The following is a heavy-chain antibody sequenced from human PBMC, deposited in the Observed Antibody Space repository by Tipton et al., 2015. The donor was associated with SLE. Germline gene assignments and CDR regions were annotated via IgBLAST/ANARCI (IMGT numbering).Heavy chain of an antibody. D-gene: IGHD7-27*01. CDR3: ARDKANWGSRYFDY. J-gene: IGHJ4*02. CDR2: ISSSSSYI. V-gene: IGHV3-21*04. Sequence: SLRLSCAASGSTFSSYSMNWVRQAPGKGLEWVSSISSSSSYIYYADSVKGRFTISRDNAKNSLYLQMNSLRAEDTAVYYCARDKANWGSRYFDYWGQGTLVTVSS. CDR1: GSTFSSYS.